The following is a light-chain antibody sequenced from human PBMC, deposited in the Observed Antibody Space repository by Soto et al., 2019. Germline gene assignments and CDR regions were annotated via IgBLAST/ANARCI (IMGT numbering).Light chain of an antibody. CDR3: QQYDNWPLT. V-gene: IGKV3D-15*01. CDR2: GES. Sequence: EIVLTQSPATLSVSPGQRATLSCRASQSVGNHLAWYQQKPGQSPRLLLYGESTRATGIPARFSGSGSGTECTLTLSSLQSEDCAVYYCQQYDNWPLTFGGGTKLEIK. J-gene: IGKJ4*01. CDR1: QSVGNH.